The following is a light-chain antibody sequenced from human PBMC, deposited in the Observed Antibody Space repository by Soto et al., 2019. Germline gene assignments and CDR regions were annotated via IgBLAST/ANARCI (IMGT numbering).Light chain of an antibody. CDR3: LQYHNLWA. Sequence: IVMTQSPATLSLSPGERATLSCRASQNIYSNVAWYQQRPGQAPRLLIYRASTRATGIPARFSGSGSGTEFTLTISSLQSEDFTVYSCLQYHNLWAFGQATKV. CDR2: RAS. J-gene: IGKJ1*01. V-gene: IGKV3-15*01. CDR1: QNIYSN.